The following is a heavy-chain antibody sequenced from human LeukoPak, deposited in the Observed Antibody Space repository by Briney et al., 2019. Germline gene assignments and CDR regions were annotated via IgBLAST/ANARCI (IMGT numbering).Heavy chain of an antibody. D-gene: IGHD3-22*01. J-gene: IGHJ5*02. Sequence: GASVKVSCKASGYTFTGYYMHWVRQAPGQGLEWMGWINPYSGGTNCAQKFQGRVTMTRDTSISTAYMELSRLRSDDMALYYCASLPYYSDSSAYANWFDPWGQGTLVTVSS. CDR2: INPYSGGT. CDR3: ASLPYYSDSSAYANWFDP. V-gene: IGHV1-2*02. CDR1: GYTFTGYY.